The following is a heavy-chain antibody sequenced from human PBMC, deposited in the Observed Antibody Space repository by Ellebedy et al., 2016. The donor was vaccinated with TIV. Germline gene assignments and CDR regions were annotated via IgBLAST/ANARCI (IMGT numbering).Heavy chain of an antibody. CDR3: AKGRVLDWFDP. CDR2: ISGSGGST. Sequence: GESLKISCAASGFTFSSYAMSWVRQAPGKGLEWVSAISGSGGSTYYADSVKGRFTLSRDNSKNTLYLQMISLRAEATAVYYCAKGRVLDWFDPWGQGTLVTVSS. D-gene: IGHD4/OR15-4a*01. CDR1: GFTFSSYA. J-gene: IGHJ5*02. V-gene: IGHV3-23*01.